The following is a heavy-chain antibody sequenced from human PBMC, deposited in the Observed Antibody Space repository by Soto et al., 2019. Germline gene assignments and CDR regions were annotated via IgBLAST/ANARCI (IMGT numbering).Heavy chain of an antibody. D-gene: IGHD1-26*01. J-gene: IGHJ5*02. CDR1: GGSISSDNYF. CDR3: VRDGTKNLRDRFEP. CDR2: IYATGDT. V-gene: IGHV4-61*02. Sequence: PSETLSLTCTVSGGSISSDNYFWSWIRQPPGKGLEWIGRIYATGDTDYNPSLKSRISMSVDMSKKQFSLTLRSVTAADTAIYYCVRDGTKNLRDRFEPWGRGILVTVSS.